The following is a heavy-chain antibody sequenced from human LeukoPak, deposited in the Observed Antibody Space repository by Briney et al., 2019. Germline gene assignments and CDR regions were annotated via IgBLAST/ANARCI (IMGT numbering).Heavy chain of an antibody. D-gene: IGHD5-12*01. CDR1: GFTFSSYE. CDR2: ISSSGSTI. Sequence: HPGGSLRLSCAASGFTFSSYEMSWVRQAPGKGLEWVSYISSSGSTIYYADSVKGRFTISRDNAKNSLYLQMNSLRAEDTAVYYCARGPPLNIVATIYYYYYGMDVWGQGTTVTVSS. V-gene: IGHV3-48*03. CDR3: ARGPPLNIVATIYYYYYGMDV. J-gene: IGHJ6*02.